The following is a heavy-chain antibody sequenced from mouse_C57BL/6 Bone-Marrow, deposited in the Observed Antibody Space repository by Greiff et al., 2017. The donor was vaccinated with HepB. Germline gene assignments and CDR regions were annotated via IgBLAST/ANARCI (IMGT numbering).Heavy chain of an antibody. CDR2: IYPGGGYT. J-gene: IGHJ4*01. Sequence: VQLQQSGAELVRPGPSVKMSCKASGYTFTNYWIGWAKQRPGHGLEWIGDIYPGGGYTNYNEKFKGKATLTADKSSSTAYMQFSSLTSEDSAIYYCARCPVYYYGSSYVRYAMDYWGQGTSVTVSS. D-gene: IGHD1-1*01. CDR1: GYTFTNYW. V-gene: IGHV1-63*01. CDR3: ARCPVYYYGSSYVRYAMDY.